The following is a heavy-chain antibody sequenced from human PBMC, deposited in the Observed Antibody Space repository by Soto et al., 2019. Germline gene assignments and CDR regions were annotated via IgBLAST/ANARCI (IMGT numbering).Heavy chain of an antibody. Sequence: ESLKISCKGSGYNFAGNWIACERQLPGKGLEVVGILYPCEYDTRYRPSSQGQVTIPDDKSMSAGYLQGSSLRASATAMYYCARGGVSTRTFDYWGQGTPVTVSS. CDR3: ARGGVSTRTFDY. J-gene: IGHJ4*02. CDR1: GYNFAGNW. V-gene: IGHV5-51*01. D-gene: IGHD3-3*01. CDR2: LYPCEYDT.